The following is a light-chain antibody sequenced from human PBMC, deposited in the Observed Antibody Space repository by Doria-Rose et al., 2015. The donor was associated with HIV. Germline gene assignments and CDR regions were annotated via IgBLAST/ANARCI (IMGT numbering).Light chain of an antibody. V-gene: IGKV3-20*01. J-gene: IGKJ1*01. CDR1: QSFSSTY. CDR2: DGS. Sequence: VLTQPPGTLSLSPGERATLSCRASQSFSSTYLAWYQQRPGQAPSLLIYDGSTRATGIPDRFGASGSGTDFTLTINRLEPGDFALYYCHQYGTSWTFGQGTKVEI. CDR3: HQYGTSWT.